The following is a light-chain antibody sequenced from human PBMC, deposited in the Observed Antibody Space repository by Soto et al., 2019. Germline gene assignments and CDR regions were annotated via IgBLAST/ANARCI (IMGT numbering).Light chain of an antibody. Sequence: EIVLTQSPATLSLSPGERATLSCRASQSVSSYLAWYQQKPGHAPRLLIYDASNRATGIPARFSGSGSGTDFTLTISRLEPEDFAVYYCQKRSNWPPWTFGQGTKVDIK. V-gene: IGKV3-11*01. CDR3: QKRSNWPPWT. J-gene: IGKJ1*01. CDR1: QSVSSY. CDR2: DAS.